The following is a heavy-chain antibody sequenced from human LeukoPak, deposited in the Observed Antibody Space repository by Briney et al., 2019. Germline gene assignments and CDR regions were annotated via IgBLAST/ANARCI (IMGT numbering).Heavy chain of an antibody. Sequence: PSETLSLTCNVSGDSISGPYWNWIRQSPGRGLEWIGYTHYTGKTNYNPSLESRLTMSVDTSNNQVYLRLSSVTAADTAVYYCGRNLGSGSDHWGQGTLVTVSS. CDR1: GDSISGPY. CDR3: GRNLGSGSDH. J-gene: IGHJ4*02. V-gene: IGHV4-59*11. D-gene: IGHD3-10*01. CDR2: THYTGKT.